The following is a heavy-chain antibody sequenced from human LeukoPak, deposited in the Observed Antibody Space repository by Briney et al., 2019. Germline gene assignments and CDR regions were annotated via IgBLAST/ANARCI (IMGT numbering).Heavy chain of an antibody. Sequence: SETLSLTCTVSGGSISSYYWSWIRQPPEKGLEWIGYIYYSGSTNYNPSLKSRVTISVDTSRNQFSLKLSSVTAADTAVYYCARILYDSSGYLMDYWGQGTLVTVSS. CDR1: GGSISSYY. V-gene: IGHV4-59*01. D-gene: IGHD3-22*01. CDR2: IYYSGST. CDR3: ARILYDSSGYLMDY. J-gene: IGHJ4*02.